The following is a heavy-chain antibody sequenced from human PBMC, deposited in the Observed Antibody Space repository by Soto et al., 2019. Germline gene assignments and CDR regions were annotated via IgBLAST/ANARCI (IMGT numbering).Heavy chain of an antibody. J-gene: IGHJ4*02. V-gene: IGHV1-46*01. CDR1: GYPFTTYH. Sequence: QVQLVQSGAEVKKPGASVKVSCKASGYPFTTYHLHWVRQDPGQGLEWMGIVYVTGTGTRSAQKFQGRLTMTRDRSTSTVYMELSSLRSEDTAVYYCARPEGYGSGSYYFDSWGQGTLVTVSS. CDR3: ARPEGYGSGSYYFDS. D-gene: IGHD3-10*01. CDR2: VYVTGTGT.